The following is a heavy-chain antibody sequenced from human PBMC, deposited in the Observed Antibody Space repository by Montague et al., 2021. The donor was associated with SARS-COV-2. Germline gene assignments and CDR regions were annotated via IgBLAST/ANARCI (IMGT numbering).Heavy chain of an antibody. CDR2: IYWDDDK. CDR3: ARRNPSFAGPYFDS. Sequence: PALVKPTQTLTLTCTFSGFSLSTSGVGVGWIRQPPGKALEWLALIYWDDDKRYSPSLKRRLTITKDTSKNQVVLTMTNVDPVDTATYYCARRNPSFAGPYFDSWGQGTLVTVSS. D-gene: IGHD3-16*02. CDR1: GFSLSTSGVG. J-gene: IGHJ4*02. V-gene: IGHV2-5*02.